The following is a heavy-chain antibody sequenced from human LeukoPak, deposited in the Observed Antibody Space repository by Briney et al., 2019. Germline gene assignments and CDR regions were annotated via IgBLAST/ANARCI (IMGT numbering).Heavy chain of an antibody. V-gene: IGHV3-23*01. D-gene: IGHD6-19*01. CDR2: ISGSGGST. J-gene: IGHJ1*01. CDR3: ARGGKIPLAGTRSPQYFQH. Sequence: PGGSLRLSCAASGFTFSSYAMSWVRQAPGKGLEWVSAISGSGGSTYYADSVKGRFTISRDNSKNTLYLQMNSLRPEDTAVYYCARGGKIPLAGTRSPQYFQHWGQGTLVTVSS. CDR1: GFTFSSYA.